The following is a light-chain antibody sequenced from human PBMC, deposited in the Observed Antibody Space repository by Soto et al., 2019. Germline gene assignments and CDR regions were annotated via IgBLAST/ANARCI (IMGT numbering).Light chain of an antibody. V-gene: IGLV2-8*01. Sequence: QSVLTQPPSASGSPGQSVTISCTGNSSDVGGYNYVSWYQQHPGKAPKLMIYEVSKRPSGVPDRLSGSKSGNTASLTVSGLQAEDEADYYCSSYAGSNNVFGTGTKLTVL. CDR2: EVS. CDR3: SSYAGSNNV. J-gene: IGLJ1*01. CDR1: SSDVGGYNY.